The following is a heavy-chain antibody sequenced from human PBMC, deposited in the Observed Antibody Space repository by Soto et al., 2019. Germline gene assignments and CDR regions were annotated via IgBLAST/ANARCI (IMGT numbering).Heavy chain of an antibody. J-gene: IGHJ4*02. CDR2: IYYSGST. D-gene: IGHD5-12*01. Sequence: PSETLSLTCTVSGGSISSSSYYWGWIRQPPGKGLEWIGSIYYSGSTYYNPSLKSRVTISVDTSKNQFSLKLSSVTAADTAVYYCARSPITGGFDYWGQGTLVTVSS. CDR1: GGSISSSSYY. V-gene: IGHV4-39*01. CDR3: ARSPITGGFDY.